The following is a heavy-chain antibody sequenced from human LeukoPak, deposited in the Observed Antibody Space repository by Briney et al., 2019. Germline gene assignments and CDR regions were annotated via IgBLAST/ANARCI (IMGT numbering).Heavy chain of an antibody. Sequence: ASVTVSFTASGYTFTSYGISWVRQAPGQGGEGMGWISAYNGNTNYAQKLQGRGTITGDENTSTAYMELSSLRSEDTAVYYCASRDIVVVVAATRDDAFDIWGQGTMVTVSA. D-gene: IGHD2-15*01. CDR2: ISAYNGNT. CDR1: GYTFTSYG. J-gene: IGHJ3*02. V-gene: IGHV1-18*01. CDR3: ASRDIVVVVAATRDDAFDI.